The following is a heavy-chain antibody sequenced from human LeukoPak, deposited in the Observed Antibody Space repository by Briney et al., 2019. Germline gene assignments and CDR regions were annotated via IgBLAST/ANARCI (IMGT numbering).Heavy chain of an antibody. D-gene: IGHD3-10*01. Sequence: ASVKVSCKASGYTFSTYGISWMRQAPGQGLEWMGWMNPNSGNTGYAQKFQGRVTMTRNTSISTAYMELSSLRSEDTAVYYCARGGVLWFGEPFDYWGQGTLVTVSS. CDR2: MNPNSGNT. V-gene: IGHV1-8*02. CDR3: ARGGVLWFGEPFDY. J-gene: IGHJ4*02. CDR1: GYTFSTYG.